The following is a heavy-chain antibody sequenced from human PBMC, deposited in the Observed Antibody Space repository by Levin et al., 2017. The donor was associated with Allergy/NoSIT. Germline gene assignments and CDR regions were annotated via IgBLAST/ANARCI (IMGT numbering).Heavy chain of an antibody. V-gene: IGHV1-2*06. CDR2: INPNSGGT. J-gene: IGHJ5*02. D-gene: IGHD2-8*01. CDR1: GYTFTGYY. Sequence: GESLKISCKASGYTFTGYYMHWVRQAPGQGLEWMGRINPNSGGTNYAQKFQGRVTMTRDTSISTAYMELSRLRSDDTAVYYCAREAMVSVDIVLMVQIGGHSWFDPWGQGTLVTVSS. CDR3: AREAMVSVDIVLMVQIGGHSWFDP.